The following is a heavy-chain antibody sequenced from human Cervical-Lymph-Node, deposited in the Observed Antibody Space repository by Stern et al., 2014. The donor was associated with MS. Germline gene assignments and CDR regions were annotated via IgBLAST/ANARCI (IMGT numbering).Heavy chain of an antibody. V-gene: IGHV1-46*01. CDR1: GYTFTSYY. CDR2: INPSGGST. J-gene: IGHJ6*02. Sequence: VQLVEPGAEVQPPGASVKLSCKASGYTFTSYYMHWVRQAPGQGLEWMGIINPSGGSTSYAQNFQGRVTVTRDTSTSTVYMELSSLRSEDTAVYYCAREVAGHRLGMMDVWGQGTSVTVSS. CDR3: AREVAGHRLGMMDV. D-gene: IGHD6-19*01.